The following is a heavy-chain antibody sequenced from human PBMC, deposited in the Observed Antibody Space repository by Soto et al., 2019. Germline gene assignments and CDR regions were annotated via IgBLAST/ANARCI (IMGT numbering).Heavy chain of an antibody. D-gene: IGHD3-10*01. V-gene: IGHV4-61*01. Sequence: QVQLQESGPGLVKPSGTLSLTCTVSGASVTNTNYHWSWIRQPPGRGLEWIGQVQYGRSCEFDSSSLKSRLTLSIDASKNQFSLKLNSVTAADTAIYYCAVLLAGGGGDGNWGQGTLVTVSS. J-gene: IGHJ4*02. CDR2: VQYGRSC. CDR3: AVLLAGGGGDGN. CDR1: GASVTNTNYH.